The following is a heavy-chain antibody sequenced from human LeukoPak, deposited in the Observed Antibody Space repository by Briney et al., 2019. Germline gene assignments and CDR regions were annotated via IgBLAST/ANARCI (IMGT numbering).Heavy chain of an antibody. J-gene: IGHJ6*02. CDR1: GFTVSSNY. CDR3: AREGPRYYYYGMDV. V-gene: IGHV3-53*01. Sequence: PGGSLRLSCAASGFTVSSNYMSWVRQAPGKGLEWVSVIYSGGSTYYADSVKGRFTISRDNSKNTLYLQVNSLRAEDTAVYYCAREGPRYYYYGMDVWGQGTTVTVSS. CDR2: IYSGGST.